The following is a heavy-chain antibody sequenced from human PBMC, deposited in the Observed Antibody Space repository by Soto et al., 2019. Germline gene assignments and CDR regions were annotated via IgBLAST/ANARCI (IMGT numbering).Heavy chain of an antibody. CDR3: ARGGYCSSTSCYVSDYYYYYMDV. J-gene: IGHJ6*03. CDR1: GFTFSSYS. D-gene: IGHD2-2*01. CDR2: ISSSSSYI. Sequence: EVQLVESGGGLVKPGGSLRLSCAASGFTFSSYSMNWVRQAPGKGLEWVSSISSSSSYIYYADSVKGRFTISRDNAKNSLYLNMNSLRAEDTAVYYCARGGYCSSTSCYVSDYYYYYMDVWGKGTTVTVSS. V-gene: IGHV3-21*01.